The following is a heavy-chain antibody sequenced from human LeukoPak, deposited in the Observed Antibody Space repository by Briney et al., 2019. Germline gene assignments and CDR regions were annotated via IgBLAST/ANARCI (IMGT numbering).Heavy chain of an antibody. V-gene: IGHV4-39*01. J-gene: IGHJ5*02. CDR3: ARHKYSSSWYWFDP. CDR1: GGSFSSYY. D-gene: IGHD6-13*01. CDR2: IYYSGST. Sequence: SETLSLTCAVYGGSFSSYYWGWIRQPPGKGLEWIGSIYYSGSTYYNPSLKSRVTISVDTSKNQFSLKLSSVTAADTAVYYCARHKYSSSWYWFDPWGQGTLVTVSS.